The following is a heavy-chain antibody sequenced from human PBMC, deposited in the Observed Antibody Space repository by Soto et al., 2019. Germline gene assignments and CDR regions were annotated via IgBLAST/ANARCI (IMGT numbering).Heavy chain of an antibody. CDR1: GYSFTDYW. J-gene: IGHJ4*02. Sequence: PGESLKISCKASGYSFTDYWIGWVRQMPGKGLEWMAIIYPDDSDIKYNPSFQGQVTISADKSTSTVYLQWKSLKASDSAVYYCASLTHWGQGTRVTVSS. V-gene: IGHV5-51*01. CDR3: ASLTH. CDR2: IYPDDSDI.